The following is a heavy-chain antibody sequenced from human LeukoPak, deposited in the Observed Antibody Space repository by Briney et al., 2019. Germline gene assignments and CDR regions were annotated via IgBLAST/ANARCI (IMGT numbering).Heavy chain of an antibody. CDR3: ARGLEMAAENWFDP. V-gene: IGHV4-61*02. CDR2: IYTSGNT. Sequence: HPSQTLSLTWIVSGGSISSGSYYWSWIRQPAGKGLEWIGRIYTSGNTNYNPSLKSRVTISVDTSKNQFSLKLSSVTAADTAVYYCARGLEMAAENWFDPWGQGTLVTVSS. CDR1: GGSISSGSYY. D-gene: IGHD5-24*01. J-gene: IGHJ5*02.